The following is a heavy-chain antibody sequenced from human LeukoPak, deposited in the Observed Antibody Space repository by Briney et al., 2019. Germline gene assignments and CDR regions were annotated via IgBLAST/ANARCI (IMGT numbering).Heavy chain of an antibody. CDR1: GFTVSSNY. V-gene: IGHV3-66*01. J-gene: IGHJ5*02. D-gene: IGHD3-3*01. CDR2: IYSGGST. Sequence: GGSLRLSCAASGFTVSSNYMSWVRQAPGKGLEWVSVIYSGGSTYYADSVKGRFTISRDNSKNTLYLQMNSLRAEDTAVYYCARVNIDYDLWSGTPGWFDPWGQGTLVTVSS. CDR3: ARVNIDYDLWSGTPGWFDP.